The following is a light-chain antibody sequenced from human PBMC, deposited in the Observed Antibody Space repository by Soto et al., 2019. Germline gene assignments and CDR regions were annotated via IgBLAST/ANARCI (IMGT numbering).Light chain of an antibody. Sequence: IVLTQSPATLSLSPGKRATLSCRASQNISNYLIWYQQKPGQAPRLLIYGISRRATGIPDRFSGSGSGTDFTLTITRLEPEDFAVYYCQQYVTSSPRTFGQGTKVDIK. V-gene: IGKV3-20*01. CDR2: GIS. J-gene: IGKJ1*01. CDR3: QQYVTSSPRT. CDR1: QNISNY.